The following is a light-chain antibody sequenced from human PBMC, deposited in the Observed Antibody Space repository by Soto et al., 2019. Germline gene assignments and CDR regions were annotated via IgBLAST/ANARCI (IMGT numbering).Light chain of an antibody. CDR1: SSDVGGYNY. CDR3: SSYTSSSTRV. CDR2: EVS. Sequence: QSVLTQPASGSGSPGQSITIYCTGTSSDVGGYNYVSWYQQHPGKAPKLMIYEVSNRPSGVSNRFSGSKSGNTASLTISGLQAEDEADYYCSSYTSSSTRVFGGGTKLTVL. V-gene: IGLV2-14*01. J-gene: IGLJ3*02.